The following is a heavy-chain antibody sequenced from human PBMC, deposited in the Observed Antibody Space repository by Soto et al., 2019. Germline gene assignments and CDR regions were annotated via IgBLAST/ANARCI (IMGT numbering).Heavy chain of an antibody. CDR3: ARVPYDTTGYYAF. CDR1: GYTFTTYY. J-gene: IGHJ4*02. CDR2: IDPTHGST. Sequence: ASVKVSCKAAGYTFTTYYMHWVRQAPGQGLEWMGVIDPTHGSTTYAQKFQGRVTMTSDTSTNTVYMELSSLKSEDTAVYYCARVPYDTTGYYAFWGQGXLVTVSS. V-gene: IGHV1-46*01. D-gene: IGHD3-22*01.